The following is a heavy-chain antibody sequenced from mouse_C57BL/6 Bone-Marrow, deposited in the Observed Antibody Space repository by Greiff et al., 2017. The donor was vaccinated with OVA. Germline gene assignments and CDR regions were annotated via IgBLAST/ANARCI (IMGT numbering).Heavy chain of an antibody. J-gene: IGHJ2*01. Sequence: QVQLQQSGAELVRPGASVKLSCKASGYTFTDYYINWVKQRPGQGLEWIARIYPGSGNTYYNEKFKGKATLTAEKSSSTAYMQLSSLTSEDSAVYFCARGKGMVTAYYFDDWGQGTTLTVSS. D-gene: IGHD2-2*01. CDR3: ARGKGMVTAYYFDD. CDR2: IYPGSGNT. CDR1: GYTFTDYY. V-gene: IGHV1-76*01.